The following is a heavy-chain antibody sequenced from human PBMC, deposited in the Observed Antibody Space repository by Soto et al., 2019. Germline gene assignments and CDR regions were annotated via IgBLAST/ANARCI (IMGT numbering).Heavy chain of an antibody. J-gene: IGHJ4*02. CDR3: ARAPSLRPAAGASY. Sequence: QVQLVQSGAEVKKPGASVKVSCKASGFTFTSYAMHWVRQAPGQGLEWMGWINTGNGNTKYSQKFQGRVTISRDTSASTTYMDLSSLRSEDTAVYYCARAPSLRPAAGASYWGQGTLVTVSS. D-gene: IGHD6-25*01. CDR2: INTGNGNT. V-gene: IGHV1-3*04. CDR1: GFTFTSYA.